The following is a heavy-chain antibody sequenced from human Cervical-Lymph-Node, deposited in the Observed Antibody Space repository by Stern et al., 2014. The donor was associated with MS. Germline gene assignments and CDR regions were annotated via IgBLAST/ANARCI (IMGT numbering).Heavy chain of an antibody. V-gene: IGHV1-2*04. CDR3: ARSSTTANNYYDGVDV. CDR1: GYTFTNHY. J-gene: IGHJ6*02. Sequence: QVQLVQSGAEVKNPGASVKVSCKASGYTFTNHYMHWMRQAPGQGLEWMGRINHNNGGTRSAQKLQDCVTMTRNTSTSTAYMVLSRLRSDDTAIYYCARSSTTANNYYDGVDVWGQGTTVTVTS. D-gene: IGHD1-1*01. CDR2: INHNNGGT.